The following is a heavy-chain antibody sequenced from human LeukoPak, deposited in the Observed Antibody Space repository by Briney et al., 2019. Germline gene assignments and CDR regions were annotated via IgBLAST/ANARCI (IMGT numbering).Heavy chain of an antibody. CDR3: AKDGSGSYQNWFDP. D-gene: IGHD3-10*01. J-gene: IGHJ5*02. CDR1: GFIFSNYG. Sequence: PGGSLRLSCTTSGFIFSNYGMHWVRQAPGKGLEWVAFIRHDGSNKYYADSVKGRCTISRDNSKKTVYLQMNSLRTEDTAVYYCAKDGSGSYQNWFDPWGQGTLVTVSS. CDR2: IRHDGSNK. V-gene: IGHV3-30*02.